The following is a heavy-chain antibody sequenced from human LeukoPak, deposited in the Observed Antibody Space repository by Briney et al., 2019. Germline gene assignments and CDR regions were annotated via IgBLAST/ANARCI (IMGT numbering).Heavy chain of an antibody. CDR2: INHSGST. J-gene: IGHJ5*02. V-gene: IGHV4-34*01. CDR1: GGSFSGYY. CDR3: ARGPPTLGYCSGGSCYSGTRSNWFDP. Sequence: SETLSLTCAVYGGSFSGYYWSWIRQPPGKRLEWIGEINHSGSTNYNPSLKSRVTISVDTSKNQFSLKLSSVTAADTAVYYCARGPPTLGYCSGGSCYSGTRSNWFDPWGQGTLVTVSS. D-gene: IGHD2-15*01.